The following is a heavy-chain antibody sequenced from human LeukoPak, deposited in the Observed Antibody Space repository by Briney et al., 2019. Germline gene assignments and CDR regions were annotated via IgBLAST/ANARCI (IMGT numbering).Heavy chain of an antibody. D-gene: IGHD6-19*01. J-gene: IGHJ4*02. CDR1: GFTFSSYA. CDR2: IWYDGSHE. V-gene: IGHV3-33*01. Sequence: PGRSLRFSCAASGFTFSSYAMHWVRQAPGKGLEWVAVIWYDGSHENYADSVKGRFTISRDNSKNTLFLQMNSLRAEDTAVYYCARVPYSSAWYLDYWGQGTLVTVSS. CDR3: ARVPYSSAWYLDY.